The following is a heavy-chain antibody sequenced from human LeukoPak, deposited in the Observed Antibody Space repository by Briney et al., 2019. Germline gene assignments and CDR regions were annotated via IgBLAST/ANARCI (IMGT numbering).Heavy chain of an antibody. Sequence: GGSLRLSCAASGFTFSSYWMSWVRQAPGKGLEWVANLKQDGSEKNYVDSVKGRFTISRDNAKNSLYLQMNSLRAEDTAVYYCARGGWYIEYWGQGTLVTVSP. CDR2: LKQDGSEK. CDR1: GFTFSSYW. CDR3: ARGGWYIEY. D-gene: IGHD6-19*01. V-gene: IGHV3-7*01. J-gene: IGHJ4*02.